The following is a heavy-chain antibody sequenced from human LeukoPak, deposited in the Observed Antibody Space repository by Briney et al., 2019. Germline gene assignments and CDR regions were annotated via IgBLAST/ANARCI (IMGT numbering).Heavy chain of an antibody. CDR1: GFTFSSYA. V-gene: IGHV3-23*01. J-gene: IGHJ4*02. CDR3: AKAREDFDWLLSPQYYFDY. D-gene: IGHD3-9*01. CDR2: ISGSVGST. Sequence: PGGSLRLSCAASGFTFSSYAMSWVRQAPGKGLEWVSAISGSVGSTYYADSVKGRFTISRDNSKNTLYLQMNSLRAEDTAVYYCAKAREDFDWLLSPQYYFDYWGQGTLVSVSS.